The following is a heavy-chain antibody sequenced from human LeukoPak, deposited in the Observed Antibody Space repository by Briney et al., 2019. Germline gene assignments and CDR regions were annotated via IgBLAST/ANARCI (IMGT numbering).Heavy chain of an antibody. CDR2: ISGSGGST. V-gene: IGHV3-23*01. CDR1: GFTFSSYA. J-gene: IGHJ4*02. Sequence: GGSLRLSCAASGFTFSSYAMSGVRQAPGKGREWVSAISGSGGSTYYPDSGKGGVTISRDNAKNTLYLQMTSLRAEDTAVYYCAKDPYSRLFDYWGQGTLVTVSS. D-gene: IGHD6-13*01. CDR3: AKDPYSRLFDY.